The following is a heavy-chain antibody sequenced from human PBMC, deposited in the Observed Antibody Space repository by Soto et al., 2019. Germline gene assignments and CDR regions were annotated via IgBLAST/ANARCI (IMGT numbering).Heavy chain of an antibody. Sequence: PGGSLRLSCAGSGFTFSGAWMSWVRQTPGKGLEWLGRIKSKDDGGATDYAAPVKGRFTISTDDSNNTVYLQMNSLKIEDTAVYFCTAISNYGASNYWYFDLWGLGTLVTVSS. CDR2: IKSKDDGGAT. CDR1: GFTFSGAW. J-gene: IGHJ2*01. V-gene: IGHV3-15*01. D-gene: IGHD4-17*01. CDR3: TAISNYGASNYWYFDL.